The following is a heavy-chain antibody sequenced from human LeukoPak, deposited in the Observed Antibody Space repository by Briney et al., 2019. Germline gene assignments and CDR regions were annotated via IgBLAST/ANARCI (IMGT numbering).Heavy chain of an antibody. CDR1: GFTFSSYW. Sequence: PGGSLRLSCAASGFTFSSYWMSWVRQAPGEGLEWLANIKQDGSEKYYVDSVKGRFTISRANAKNSLYLQMNSLRAEDTAVYYCARDRCSSTSCYGSFDPWGQGTLVTVSS. V-gene: IGHV3-7*01. J-gene: IGHJ5*02. D-gene: IGHD2-2*01. CDR3: ARDRCSSTSCYGSFDP. CDR2: IKQDGSEK.